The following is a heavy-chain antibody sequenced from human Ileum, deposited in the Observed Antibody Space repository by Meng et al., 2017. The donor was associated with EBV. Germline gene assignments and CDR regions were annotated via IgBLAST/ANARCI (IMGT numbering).Heavy chain of an antibody. CDR3: ATQNWNYEAGY. J-gene: IGHJ4*02. CDR1: GGSISNNAYY. CDR2: IYDGGNT. Sequence: HLQSRESGQGRVKPSETLSLTCTVSGGSISNNAYYWGWIRQPPGKGLEWIGTIYDGGNTYYHPSLKSRLTISVDTSRNQFSLKLSSVTAADTAVYYCATQNWNYEAGYWGQGTLVTVSS. V-gene: IGHV4-39*01. D-gene: IGHD1-7*01.